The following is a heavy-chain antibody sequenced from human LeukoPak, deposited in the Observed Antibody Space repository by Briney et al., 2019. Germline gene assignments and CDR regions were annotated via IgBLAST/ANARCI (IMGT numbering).Heavy chain of an antibody. V-gene: IGHV4-39*07. Sequence: PSETLSLTCTVSGGSISSSSYYWGWIRQPPGKGLEWIGSIYYSGSTYYNPSLKSRVTISVDTSKNQFSLKLSSVTAADTAVYYCAREVEVDYGGNWVDYWGQGTLVTVSS. CDR2: IYYSGST. J-gene: IGHJ4*02. D-gene: IGHD4-23*01. CDR1: GGSISSSSYY. CDR3: AREVEVDYGGNWVDY.